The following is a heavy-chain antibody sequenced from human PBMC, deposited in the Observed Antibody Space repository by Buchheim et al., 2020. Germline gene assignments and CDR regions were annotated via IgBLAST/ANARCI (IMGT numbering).Heavy chain of an antibody. CDR3: ARENIVVVPAAINYYYGMDV. CDR2: IIPIFGTA. D-gene: IGHD2-2*01. CDR1: GGTFSSYA. Sequence: QVQLVQSGAEVKKPGSSVKVSCKASGGTFSSYAISWVRQAPGQGLEWMGGIIPIFGTANYAPKFQGRVTITADESPSTAYMELSSLRSEDTAVYYCARENIVVVPAAINYYYGMDVWGQGTT. V-gene: IGHV1-69*01. J-gene: IGHJ6*02.